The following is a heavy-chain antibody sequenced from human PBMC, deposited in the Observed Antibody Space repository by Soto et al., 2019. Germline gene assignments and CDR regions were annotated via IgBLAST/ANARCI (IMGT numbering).Heavy chain of an antibody. CDR2: IYHSGST. Sequence: QVQLQESGPGLVKPSGTLSLTCAVSGGSISSSNWWSWVRQPPGKGLEWIGEIYHSGSTNYNPSPKKRVTVSVDKAKNQFSLKLSSVTAADTAVYYCARAMGDGYIACDYWGQGTLVTVSS. CDR3: ARAMGDGYIACDY. J-gene: IGHJ4*02. CDR1: GGSISSSNW. D-gene: IGHD5-12*01. V-gene: IGHV4-4*02.